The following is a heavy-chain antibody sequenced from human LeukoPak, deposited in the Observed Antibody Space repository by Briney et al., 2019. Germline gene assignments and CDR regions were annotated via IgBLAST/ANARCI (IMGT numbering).Heavy chain of an antibody. CDR3: ARTDCSRYSCYKDAFDI. CDR1: GYTFTNYY. CDR2: LDPSAGDT. V-gene: IGHV1-46*01. J-gene: IGHJ3*02. D-gene: IGHD2-2*02. Sequence: ASVKVSCKASGYTFTNYYMHWVRQAPGQGLEYMGILDPSAGDTTYAQKFQGRVTMSRDTSTSSVYMELSNLRFEDTAVYYCARTDCSRYSCYKDAFDIWGQGTMVTVSS.